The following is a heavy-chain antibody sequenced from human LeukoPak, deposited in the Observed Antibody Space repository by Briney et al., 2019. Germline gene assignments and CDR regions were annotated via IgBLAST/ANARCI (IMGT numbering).Heavy chain of an antibody. CDR2: IWYDGSNK. V-gene: IGHV3-33*01. CDR3: ARSPWSGYSYYFDY. J-gene: IGHJ4*02. D-gene: IGHD3-3*01. CDR1: GFTFSGYG. Sequence: GGSLRLSCAASGFTFSGYGMHWVRQAPGKGLEWVAVIWYDGSNKYYADSVKGRFTISRDNSKNTLYLQMNSLRAEDTAVYYCARSPWSGYSYYFDYWGQGTLVTVSS.